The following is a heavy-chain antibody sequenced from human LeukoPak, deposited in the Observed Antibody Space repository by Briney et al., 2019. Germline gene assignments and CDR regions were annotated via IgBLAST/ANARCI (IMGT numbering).Heavy chain of an antibody. D-gene: IGHD3-3*01. CDR2: INTDGSST. V-gene: IGHV3-74*01. CDR1: GFTFSSYW. J-gene: IGHJ6*03. Sequence: PGGSLRLSCAASGFTFSSYWMHWVRQAPGKGLVWVSRINTDGSSTSYADSVKGRFTISRDNAKNTLYLQMTSLRAEDTAVYYCARERFLEWLPHMDVWGKGTTVTVSS. CDR3: ARERFLEWLPHMDV.